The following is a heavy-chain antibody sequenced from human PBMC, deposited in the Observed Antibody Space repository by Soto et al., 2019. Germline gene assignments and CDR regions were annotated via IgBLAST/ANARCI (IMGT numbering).Heavy chain of an antibody. CDR3: ARWVGGSMSDNSGKYDS. J-gene: IGHJ5*01. D-gene: IGHD3-22*01. Sequence: QVQLVESGGGVVQPGTSLRLTCAGSGFTFSRNGMHWVRQAPGKGLEWVALVSYDGSKKYYVDSVMGRFTISRDNSENTLYLQMNSLRAEDTAVYYCARWVGGSMSDNSGKYDSWGQGTLVTVSS. V-gene: IGHV3-30*03. CDR1: GFTFSRNG. CDR2: VSYDGSKK.